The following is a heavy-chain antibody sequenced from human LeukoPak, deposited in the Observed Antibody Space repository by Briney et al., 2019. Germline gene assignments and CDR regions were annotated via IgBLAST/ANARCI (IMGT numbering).Heavy chain of an antibody. J-gene: IGHJ5*02. V-gene: IGHV4-31*03. D-gene: IGHD3-22*01. CDR1: GGSISSGGYY. CDR3: ARGHTIVVVNWFDP. CDR2: IYYSGST. Sequence: PSETLSLTCTVSGGSISSGGYYWSWIRQHPGKGLEWIGYIYYSGSTYYNPSLKSRVTISVDTSKNQFSLKLSSVTAADTAVYYCARGHTIVVVNWFDPWGQGTLVTVSS.